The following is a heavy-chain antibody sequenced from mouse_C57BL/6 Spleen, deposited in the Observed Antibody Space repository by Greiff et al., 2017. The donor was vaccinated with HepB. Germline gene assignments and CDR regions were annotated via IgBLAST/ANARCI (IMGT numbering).Heavy chain of an antibody. D-gene: IGHD2-4*01. Sequence: EVQRVESGGGLVKPGGSLKLSCAASGFTFSSYAMSWVRQTPEKRLEWVATISDGGSYTYYPDNVKGRFTISRDNAKNNLYLQMSHLKSEDTAMYYCARDPGGDYDEYYFDYWGQGTTLTVSS. V-gene: IGHV5-4*01. CDR3: ARDPGGDYDEYYFDY. CDR1: GFTFSSYA. CDR2: ISDGGSYT. J-gene: IGHJ2*01.